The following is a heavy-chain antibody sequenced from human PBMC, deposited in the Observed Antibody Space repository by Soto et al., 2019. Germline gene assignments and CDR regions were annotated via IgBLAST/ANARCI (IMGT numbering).Heavy chain of an antibody. CDR3: ARKPETGTTVPFDY. D-gene: IGHD1-1*01. V-gene: IGHV3-30*03. J-gene: IGHJ4*02. Sequence: GGSLRLSCAASGFTFSSYGMHWVRQAPGKGLEWVAVISYDGSEKYHADSVKGRFTISRANSKNTLYLQMNSLRAEDTAVYYCARKPETGTTVPFDYWGQGTLVTVSS. CDR2: ISYDGSEK. CDR1: GFTFSSYG.